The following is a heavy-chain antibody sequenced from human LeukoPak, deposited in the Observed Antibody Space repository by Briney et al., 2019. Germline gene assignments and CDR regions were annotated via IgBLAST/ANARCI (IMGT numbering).Heavy chain of an antibody. J-gene: IGHJ4*02. D-gene: IGHD1-26*01. CDR2: IYTSASGST. V-gene: IGHV4-4*07. Sequence: SETLSLTCTVSGGSIGDYYWSWIRQPAGKGLEWIGHIYTSASGSTNYNPSLKSRVTMSVDTSKNQLSLRLSSVTAADTAVYYCARDLKWSYGTEYWGQGTLVTVSS. CDR1: GGSIGDYY. CDR3: ARDLKWSYGTEY.